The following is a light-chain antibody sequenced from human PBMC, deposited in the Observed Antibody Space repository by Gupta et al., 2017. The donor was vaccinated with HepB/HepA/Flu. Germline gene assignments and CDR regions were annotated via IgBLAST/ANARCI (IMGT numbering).Light chain of an antibody. J-gene: IGLJ3*02. Sequence: TVVTPEPSLSVSPGGTVTLTCGLSSVSVSTTYYSSWYQQSPAPAPRTLIYIINTRAAGDPDCVSGSIIATKAAITMTGAEADDEYYYYCVLYVGSDMVFGGGTKLTVL. CDR3: VLYVGSDMV. V-gene: IGLV8-61*02. CDR2: IIN. CDR1: SVSVSTTYY.